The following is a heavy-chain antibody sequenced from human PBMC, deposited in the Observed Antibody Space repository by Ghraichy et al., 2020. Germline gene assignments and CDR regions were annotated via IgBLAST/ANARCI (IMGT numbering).Heavy chain of an antibody. CDR3: VKGGNVGDDFDS. V-gene: IGHV4-30-2*01. CDR1: GGPINTPPSS. J-gene: IGHJ4*01. Sequence: SETLSLTCSVTGGPINTPPSSWHWIRRPPGGDLEWIGVIFHDAMTFYNPSLGSRVAIVGDKSRNRVSLRLTSVTAADTAQYYCVKGGNVGDDFDSWGPGTHVSVSS. CDR2: IFHDAMT.